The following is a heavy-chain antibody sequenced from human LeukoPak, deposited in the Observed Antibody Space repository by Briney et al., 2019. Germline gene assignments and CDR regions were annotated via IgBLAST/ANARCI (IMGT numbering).Heavy chain of an antibody. V-gene: IGHV4-59*01. CDR1: GGSISSYY. Sequence: SETLSLTCTVSGGSISSYYWSWIRQPPGKGLEWIGYIYYSGSTNYNPSLKSRVTISVDTSKNQFSLKLSSVTAADTAVYYCARGGYSYDPNWFDPWGQGTLVTVSS. CDR2: IYYSGST. CDR3: ARGGYSYDPNWFDP. D-gene: IGHD5-18*01. J-gene: IGHJ5*02.